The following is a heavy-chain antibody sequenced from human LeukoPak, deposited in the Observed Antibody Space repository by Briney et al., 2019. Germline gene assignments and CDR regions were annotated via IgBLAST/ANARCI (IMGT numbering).Heavy chain of an antibody. CDR3: ARTENYIPEDWFDP. Sequence: KPSETLSLTCTVSGGSISNYYWSWLRQPPGRGLEWIGYIYFRGDTKYNPSLKSRVTISVDTSKNQFSLKLSSVTAADTAVYYCARTENYIPEDWFDPWGQGTLVTVSS. J-gene: IGHJ5*02. CDR2: IYFRGDT. CDR1: GGSISNYY. V-gene: IGHV4-4*09. D-gene: IGHD5-24*01.